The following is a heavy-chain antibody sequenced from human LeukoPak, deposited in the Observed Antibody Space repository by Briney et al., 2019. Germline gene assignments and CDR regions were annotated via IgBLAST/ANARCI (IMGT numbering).Heavy chain of an antibody. V-gene: IGHV4-61*02. CDR2: IYTSGST. D-gene: IGHD1-7*01. CDR3: ARGRHWNYWSNLNWFDP. J-gene: IGHJ5*02. Sequence: SETLSLTCTVSGGSISSGSYYWSWIRQPAGKGLEWIGRIYTSGSTNYNPSLKSRVTISVDTSKNQFSLKLSSVTAADTAVYYCARGRHWNYWSNLNWFDPWGQGTLFTVSS. CDR1: GGSISSGSYY.